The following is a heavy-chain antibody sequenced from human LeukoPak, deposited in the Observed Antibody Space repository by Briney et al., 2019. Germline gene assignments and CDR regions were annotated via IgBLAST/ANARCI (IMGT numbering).Heavy chain of an antibody. J-gene: IGHJ4*02. CDR1: GFTFSSYA. CDR2: ISSNGGST. V-gene: IGHV3-64*01. Sequence: GGSLRLSCAASGFTFSSYAMHWVRQAPGKGLEYVSAISSNGGSTYYASSVKGRFTISRDNSKNTLYLQMGSLRAEDMAVYYCARVGGYYDSSGYYPLDYWGQGTLVTVSS. D-gene: IGHD3-22*01. CDR3: ARVGGYYDSSGYYPLDY.